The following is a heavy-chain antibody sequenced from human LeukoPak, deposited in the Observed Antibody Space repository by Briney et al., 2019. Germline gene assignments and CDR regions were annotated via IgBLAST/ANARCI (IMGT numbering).Heavy chain of an antibody. V-gene: IGHV3-23*01. CDR2: ISDDGTTT. Sequence: PGGSLRLSCSASGLKYDMSWVRQAPGKGLEWISVISDDGTTTYYAGPVKGWFTISRDKSNTVYLQMNSLRVEDTAVYFCAKHGSGDRLVFGMDVWGQGTTVVVSS. D-gene: IGHD3-10*01. J-gene: IGHJ6*02. CDR1: GLKYD. CDR3: AKHGSGDRLVFGMDV.